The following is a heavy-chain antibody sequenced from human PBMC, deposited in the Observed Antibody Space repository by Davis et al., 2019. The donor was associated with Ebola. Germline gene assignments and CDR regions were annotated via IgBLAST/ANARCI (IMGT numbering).Heavy chain of an antibody. D-gene: IGHD1-26*01. V-gene: IGHV1-2*02. CDR1: GYTFTGYY. J-gene: IGHJ6*02. CDR2: INPNSGGT. Sequence: ASVKVSCQASGYTFTGYYMHWVRQAPGQGLEWMGWINPNSGGTNYAQKLQGRVTMTRDTSISTAYMELSRLRSDDTAVYYCARDGRVGATNYYYGMDVWGQGTTVTVSS. CDR3: ARDGRVGATNYYYGMDV.